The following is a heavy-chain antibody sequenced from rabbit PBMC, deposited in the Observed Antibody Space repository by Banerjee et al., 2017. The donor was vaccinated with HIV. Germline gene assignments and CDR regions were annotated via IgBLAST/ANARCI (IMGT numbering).Heavy chain of an antibody. V-gene: IGHV1S40*01. D-gene: IGHD6-1*01. CDR2: IYTSNGST. CDR3: ARGVYAGYAAYGYVPYYFNL. Sequence: QSLEESGGDLVKPGASQTLTCTGSGFSFSSSYWICWVRQAPGKGLEWIACIYTSNGSTWYASWAKGRFTISRENTQNTLYLQLNSLTAADTATYFCARGVYAGYAAYGYVPYYFNLWGQGTLVTVS. CDR1: GFSFSSSYW. J-gene: IGHJ4*01.